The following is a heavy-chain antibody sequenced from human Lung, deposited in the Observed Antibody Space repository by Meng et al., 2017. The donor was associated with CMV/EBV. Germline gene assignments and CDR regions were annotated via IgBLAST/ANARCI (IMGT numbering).Heavy chain of an antibody. CDR3: AKGISNYVHPNWFDP. CDR2: ISGSGGST. CDR1: GFTFSSYA. J-gene: IGHJ5*02. D-gene: IGHD4-11*01. Sequence: ESXKISXAASGFTFSSYAMSWVRQAPGKGLEWVSAISGSGGSTYYADSVKGRFTISRDNSKNTLYLQMNSLRAEDTAVYYCAKGISNYVHPNWFDPWGQGTLVTVSS. V-gene: IGHV3-23*01.